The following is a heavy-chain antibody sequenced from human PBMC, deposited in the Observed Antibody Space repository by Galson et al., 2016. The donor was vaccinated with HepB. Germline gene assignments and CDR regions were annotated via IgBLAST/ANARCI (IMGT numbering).Heavy chain of an antibody. V-gene: IGHV3-33*03. D-gene: IGHD6-13*01. CDR2: IWSDGNNK. Sequence: SLRLSCAASGFTFRSYDMSWVRQAPGKGLEWVAVIWSDGNNKNYGDTVKGRFTISRDKLRNTVFLQMNSLRTEDTAAYYCAKDRHSSSWYWGYFDDWGQGTRVTVSS. CDR3: AKDRHSSSWYWGYFDD. CDR1: GFTFRSYD. J-gene: IGHJ4*02.